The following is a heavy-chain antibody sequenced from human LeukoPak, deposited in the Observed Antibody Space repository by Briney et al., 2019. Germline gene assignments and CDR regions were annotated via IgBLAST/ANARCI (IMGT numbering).Heavy chain of an antibody. V-gene: IGHV1-8*02. CDR2: MNPNSGNT. D-gene: IGHD6-13*01. J-gene: IGHJ6*02. CDR1: GGTFSSYA. CDR3: ARGGRGIAAVYYYYGMDV. Sequence: ASVKVSCKASGGTFSSYAISWVRQAPGQGLEWMGWMNPNSGNTGYAQKFQGRVTMTRNTSISTAYMELSSLRSEDTAVYYCARGGRGIAAVYYYYGMDVWGQGTTVTVSS.